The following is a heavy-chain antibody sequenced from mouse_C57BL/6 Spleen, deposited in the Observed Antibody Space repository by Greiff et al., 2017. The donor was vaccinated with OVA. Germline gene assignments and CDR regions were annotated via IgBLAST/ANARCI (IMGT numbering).Heavy chain of an antibody. V-gene: IGHV1-53*01. CDR1: GYTFTSYW. J-gene: IGHJ4*01. D-gene: IGHD2-1*01. CDR2: INPSNGGT. CDR3: ARGMIYYGDYYAMDY. Sequence: QVQLKQPGTELVKPGASVKLSCKASGYTFTSYWMHWVKQRPGQGLEWIGNINPSNGGTNYNEKFKSKATLTVDKSSSTAYMQLSSLTSEDSAVYYCARGMIYYGDYYAMDYWGQGTSVTVSS.